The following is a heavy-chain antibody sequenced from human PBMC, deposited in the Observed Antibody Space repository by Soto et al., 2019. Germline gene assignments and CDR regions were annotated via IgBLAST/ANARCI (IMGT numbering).Heavy chain of an antibody. Sequence: QVQLVQSGAEVKKPGASVKVSCKASGYTFTSYYMHWVRQAPGQGLEWMGIINPSGGSTSYAQKFQGRVTMTRDTSTSTVYMELSSLRSEDTAVYYCARGRLEVIPSDGYMDVWGKGTTVTVSS. CDR2: INPSGGST. V-gene: IGHV1-46*03. CDR3: ARGRLEVIPSDGYMDV. CDR1: GYTFTSYY. J-gene: IGHJ6*03. D-gene: IGHD3-16*01.